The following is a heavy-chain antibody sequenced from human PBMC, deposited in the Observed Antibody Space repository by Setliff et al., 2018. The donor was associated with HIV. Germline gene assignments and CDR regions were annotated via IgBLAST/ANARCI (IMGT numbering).Heavy chain of an antibody. CDR1: GGTFSSYA. V-gene: IGHV1-69*13. J-gene: IGHJ4*02. D-gene: IGHD5-12*01. CDR3: AGGLRGDGYNYPLYYFDY. CDR2: IIPIFGTA. Sequence: AASVKVSCKASGGTFSSYAISWVRQAPGQGLEWMGGIIPIFGTANYAQKFQGRVTITADDSTSTAYMELSSLRSEDTAVYYCAGGLRGDGYNYPLYYFDYWGQGTLVTVSS.